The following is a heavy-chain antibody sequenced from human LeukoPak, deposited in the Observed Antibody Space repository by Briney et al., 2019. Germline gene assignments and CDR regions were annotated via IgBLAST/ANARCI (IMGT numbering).Heavy chain of an antibody. CDR1: GVSISSHY. Sequence: SETLSLTCTVSGVSISSHYWSWIRQPPGKGLEWIGDIYYSGSTNYNPSLKSRVSISVDTSKKQFSLRLGSVTAADTAVYYCARVLGIGYYYYMDVWGKGTTVTVSS. V-gene: IGHV4-59*11. CDR3: ARVLGIGYYYYMDV. D-gene: IGHD3-16*01. J-gene: IGHJ6*03. CDR2: IYYSGST.